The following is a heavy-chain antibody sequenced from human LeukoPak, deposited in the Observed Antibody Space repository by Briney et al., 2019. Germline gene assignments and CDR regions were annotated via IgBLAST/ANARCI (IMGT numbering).Heavy chain of an antibody. V-gene: IGHV3-64D*09. D-gene: IGHD2-15*01. J-gene: IGHJ6*02. CDR1: GFPFSSCA. CDR3: VRGYSFGPYGMDV. CDR2: ISDSGGST. Sequence: PGGSLRLFCSASGFPFSSCAMHWVRQAPGKGLEYVSAISDSGGSTYYADSVKGRFTISRDNSKNTLYLQMSSLRAEDTAVYFCVRGYSFGPYGMDVWGQGTTVTVSS.